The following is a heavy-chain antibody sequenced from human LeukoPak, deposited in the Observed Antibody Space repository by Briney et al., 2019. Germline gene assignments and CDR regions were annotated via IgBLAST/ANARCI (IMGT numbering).Heavy chain of an antibody. CDR3: ARDVGATSHFDY. CDR1: GDSISSGDYY. CDR2: IYYSGST. V-gene: IGHV4-30-4*08. J-gene: IGHJ4*02. D-gene: IGHD1-26*01. Sequence: SQTLSPTCTVSGDSISSGDYYWSWIRQPPGKGLEWIGYIYYSGSTYYNPSLKSRITISVDTSKNQFSLKLSSVTAADTAVYYCARDVGATSHFDYWGQGTLVTVSS.